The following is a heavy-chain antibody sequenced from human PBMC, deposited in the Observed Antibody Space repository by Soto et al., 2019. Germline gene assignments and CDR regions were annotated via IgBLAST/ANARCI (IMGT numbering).Heavy chain of an antibody. Sequence: ASVKVSCKASGYTFTSYYMHWVRQAPGQGLEWMGRIIPNNGNTNYAQKVQGRVTMTTDTSTITAYMELRSLRSDDTAVYYCARQTVAGTAFFDYWGQGTRVNVS. D-gene: IGHD6-19*01. CDR3: ARQTVAGTAFFDY. V-gene: IGHV1-18*04. J-gene: IGHJ4*02. CDR2: IIPNNGNT. CDR1: GYTFTSYY.